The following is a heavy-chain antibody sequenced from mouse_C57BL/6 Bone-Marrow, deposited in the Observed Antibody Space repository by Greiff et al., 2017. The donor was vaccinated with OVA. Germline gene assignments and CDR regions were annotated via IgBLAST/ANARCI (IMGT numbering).Heavy chain of an antibody. V-gene: IGHV2-4*01. J-gene: IGHJ1*03. CDR3: AKTGFITTVVATLDWYFDV. D-gene: IGHD1-1*01. Sequence: QVQLQQSGPGLVQPSQSLSITCTVSGFSLTSYGVHWVRQPPGKGLEWLGVIWSGGSTDYNAAFISRMSLSKDNPKSQVFFKMNRLQADDTAIYYCAKTGFITTVVATLDWYFDVWGTGTTVTVSS. CDR2: IWSGGST. CDR1: GFSLTSYG.